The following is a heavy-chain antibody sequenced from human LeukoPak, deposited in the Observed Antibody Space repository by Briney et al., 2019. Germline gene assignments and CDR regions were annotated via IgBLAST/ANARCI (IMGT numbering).Heavy chain of an antibody. D-gene: IGHD3-16*01. J-gene: IGHJ4*02. CDR1: GYTFTSYY. Sequence: GASVTVSCRASGYTFTSYYMHWVRRAPGQGLEWMGIINPSGGSTSYAQKFQGRVTMTRDTSTSTVYMELSGLRSEDTAVYYCARRLDYEFDYWGQGTLVTVSS. CDR3: ARRLDYEFDY. CDR2: INPSGGST. V-gene: IGHV1-46*01.